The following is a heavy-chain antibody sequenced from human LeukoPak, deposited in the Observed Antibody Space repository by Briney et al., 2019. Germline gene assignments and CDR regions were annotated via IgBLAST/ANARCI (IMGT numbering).Heavy chain of an antibody. CDR1: GFTFDDYG. Sequence: RPGGSLRLSCAASGFTFDDYGMSWVRQAPGKGLEWVSGINWNGGSTGYADSVKGRFTISRDNAKNSLYLQMNSLRAEDTAVYYCARAGSTNYYFDYWGQGTLVTISS. V-gene: IGHV3-20*04. J-gene: IGHJ4*02. CDR2: INWNGGST. CDR3: ARAGSTNYYFDY. D-gene: IGHD1-26*01.